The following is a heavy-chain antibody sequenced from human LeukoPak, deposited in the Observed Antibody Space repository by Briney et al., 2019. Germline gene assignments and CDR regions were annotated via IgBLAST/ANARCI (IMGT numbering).Heavy chain of an antibody. J-gene: IGHJ4*02. Sequence: GGSLRLSCAASGFTFRSYAMHWVPQAPGKGLEWVAVISYDGSKKYYADSVKGRFTISRDNSKNTLYLQMNSLRAEDTAVYYCAREFFDIVVVPAALNYWGQGTLVTVSS. CDR2: ISYDGSKK. D-gene: IGHD2-2*01. CDR1: GFTFRSYA. CDR3: AREFFDIVVVPAALNY. V-gene: IGHV3-30-3*01.